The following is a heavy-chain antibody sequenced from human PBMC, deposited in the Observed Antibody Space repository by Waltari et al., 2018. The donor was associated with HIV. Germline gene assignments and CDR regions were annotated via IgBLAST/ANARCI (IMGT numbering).Heavy chain of an antibody. CDR3: AIDRKAVAGVFDY. CDR2: INSDGSST. Sequence: EVQLVESGGGFVQPGGCLGLSCAASGFTFSSYWMHWVRQAPGTGLVWVTRINSDGSSTSYADSVKGRFTIARDNAKNTLYLQMNSLRAEDTAVYYCAIDRKAVAGVFDYWGQGTLVTVSS. D-gene: IGHD6-19*01. J-gene: IGHJ4*02. V-gene: IGHV3-74*01. CDR1: GFTFSSYW.